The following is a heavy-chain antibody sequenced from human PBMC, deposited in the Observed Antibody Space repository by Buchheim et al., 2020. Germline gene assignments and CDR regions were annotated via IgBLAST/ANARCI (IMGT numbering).Heavy chain of an antibody. V-gene: IGHV3-13*04. Sequence: EVQLVESGGGLVQPGGSLRLSCAASGFTFSSYDMHWARQATGKGLEWVSAIGTAGDTYYPGSVKGRFTISRDNAKNSLYLQMNNLRAGDTAVYYCARGLQSQPKAYYGMDVWGQGTT. D-gene: IGHD4-11*01. CDR3: ARGLQSQPKAYYGMDV. CDR2: IGTAGDT. J-gene: IGHJ6*02. CDR1: GFTFSSYD.